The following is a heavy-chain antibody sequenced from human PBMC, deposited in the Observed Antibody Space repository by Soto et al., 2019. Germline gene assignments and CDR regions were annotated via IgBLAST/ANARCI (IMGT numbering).Heavy chain of an antibody. Sequence: SETLSLTCTVSGGSVSSGSYYWSWIRQPPGKGLEWIGYIYYSGSTNYNPSLKSRVTISVDTSKNQFSLKLSSVTAADTAVYYCAREGYCSGGSCYPHNWFDPWGQGTLVTSPQ. V-gene: IGHV4-61*01. CDR3: AREGYCSGGSCYPHNWFDP. J-gene: IGHJ5*02. D-gene: IGHD2-15*01. CDR1: GGSVSSGSYY. CDR2: IYYSGST.